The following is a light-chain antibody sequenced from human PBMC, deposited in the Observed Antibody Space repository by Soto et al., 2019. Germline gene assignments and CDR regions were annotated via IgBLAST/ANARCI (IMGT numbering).Light chain of an antibody. CDR2: HTS. V-gene: IGKV3-15*01. CDR3: QQYTVLPFT. Sequence: EIEMTQSPATLSLSPGERATLSCRASQNINTNLAWYQQSPGRAPRLFIYHTSTRATGIPDRFSGSGSGTEFTLTISSQHSEDFSHYFFQQYTVLPFTFGGGTRVEIK. J-gene: IGKJ4*02. CDR1: QNINTN.